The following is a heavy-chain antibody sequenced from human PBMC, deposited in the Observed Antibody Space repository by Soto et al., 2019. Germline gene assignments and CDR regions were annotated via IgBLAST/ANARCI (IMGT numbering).Heavy chain of an antibody. CDR1: GYTFTGYY. D-gene: IGHD2-15*01. CDR2: INPSGGST. V-gene: IGHV1-46*01. CDR3: ARDYCPVGSCSGNWFDP. Sequence: ASVKVSCKASGYTFTGYYMHWVRQAPGQGLEWMGIINPSGGSTSYAQKFQGRVTTTRDTSTSTVYMELSSLRSEDTAVYYCARDYCPVGSCSGNWFDPWGQGTLVTVSS. J-gene: IGHJ5*02.